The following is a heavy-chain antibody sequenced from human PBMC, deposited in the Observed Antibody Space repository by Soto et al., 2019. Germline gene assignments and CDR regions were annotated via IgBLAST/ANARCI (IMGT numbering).Heavy chain of an antibody. CDR1: GFAFSSYW. CDR3: ARDYSSYGPFDY. Sequence: PGGSLRLSCAGSGFAFSSYWMSWVRQAPGNGLEWVANINPDGSQKWYVDSVKGRFTISRDNAKNSLYLQMNSLRAEDTAVYYCARDYSSYGPFDYWGQGTLVTVSS. D-gene: IGHD5-18*01. CDR2: INPDGSQK. J-gene: IGHJ4*02. V-gene: IGHV3-7*01.